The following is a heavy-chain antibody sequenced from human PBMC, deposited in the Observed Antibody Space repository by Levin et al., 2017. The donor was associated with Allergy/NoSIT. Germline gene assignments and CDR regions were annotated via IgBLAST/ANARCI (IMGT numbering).Heavy chain of an antibody. Sequence: GGSLRLSCSASGFTFSSYAMHWVRQAPGKGLEYVSAISSNGGSTYYADSVKGRFTISRDNSKNTLYLQMSSLRAEDTAVYYCVKGSLLWFGELSDRDAFDIWGQGTMVTVSS. J-gene: IGHJ3*02. CDR1: GFTFSSYA. CDR2: ISSNGGST. D-gene: IGHD3-10*01. V-gene: IGHV3-64D*06. CDR3: VKGSLLWFGELSDRDAFDI.